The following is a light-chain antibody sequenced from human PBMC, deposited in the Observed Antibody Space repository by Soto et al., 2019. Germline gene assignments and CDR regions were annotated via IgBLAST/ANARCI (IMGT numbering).Light chain of an antibody. CDR3: SSYAGSNNFVV. Sequence: QSALTQPPSASGSPGQSVTISCTGTSSDVGDYNSVSWYQQHPGKAPKLMIYEVSKRPSGVPDRFSGSKSGNTASLTVSGLQAEDEADYYCSSYAGSNNFVVFGGGTKLTVL. V-gene: IGLV2-8*01. CDR1: SSDVGDYNS. J-gene: IGLJ2*01. CDR2: EVS.